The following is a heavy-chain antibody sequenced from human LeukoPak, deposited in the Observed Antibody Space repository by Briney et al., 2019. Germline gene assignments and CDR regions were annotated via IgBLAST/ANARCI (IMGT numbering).Heavy chain of an antibody. CDR2: IFHSGST. CDR3: ARHARVATHTNHLDY. CDR1: GASFSGYY. J-gene: IGHJ4*02. D-gene: IGHD2-8*01. V-gene: IGHV4-34*12. Sequence: PSETLSLTCAVYGASFSGYYWRWLRQPPGKGLEWIGEIFHSGSTNYNPSLKSRVTISVDTSKNHFSLKLSSVTAADTAVYYCARHARVATHTNHLDYWGQGTLVTASS.